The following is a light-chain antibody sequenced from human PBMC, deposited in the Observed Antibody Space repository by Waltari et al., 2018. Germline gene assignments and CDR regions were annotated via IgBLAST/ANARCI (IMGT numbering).Light chain of an antibody. V-gene: IGKV3-20*01. CDR3: QQYANSPRT. CDR1: HSVSSNN. J-gene: IGKJ1*01. Sequence: EIVLTQSQGTLSLSPGDRATLSCRASHSVSSNNLAWYQQKPGQAPRLLIYAASSRATGITDRFSGSGSGTDFTLTISRVEPEDFAVYYCQQYANSPRTFGQGTKVEIK. CDR2: AAS.